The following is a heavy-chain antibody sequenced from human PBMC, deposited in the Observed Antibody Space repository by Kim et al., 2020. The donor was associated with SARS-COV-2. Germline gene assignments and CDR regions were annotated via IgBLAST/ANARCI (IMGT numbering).Heavy chain of an antibody. Sequence: SETLSLTCTVSGVSISSGSYYWSWIRQPAGKGLEWIVRIYTSGSTNYNASLKSRVTISVDTSKNHFSLKLSSVTAADTAVYYCARHLNSPGWIVVVPAAIDDAFDIWGQGTMVTVSS. J-gene: IGHJ3*02. CDR2: IYTSGST. CDR3: ARHLNSPGWIVVVPAAIDDAFDI. V-gene: IGHV4-61*02. CDR1: GVSISSGSYY. D-gene: IGHD2-2*01.